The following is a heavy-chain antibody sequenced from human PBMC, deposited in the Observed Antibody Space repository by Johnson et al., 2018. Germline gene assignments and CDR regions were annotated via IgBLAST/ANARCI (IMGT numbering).Heavy chain of an antibody. V-gene: IGHV3-30-3*01. J-gene: IGHJ2*01. CDR3: SREQLGDSQPYWYFDL. CDR2: ISSDGSNK. CDR1: EFTFSSYA. Sequence: QVQLVESGGGVVQPGRSLRLSCAASEFTFSSYAMHWVRQAPGKGLEWVAGISSDGSNKYYADSVTGRFTIPRDHSKNPLYLQMNRLRAEDTAVYNCSREQLGDSQPYWYFDLWGRGTLVTVSS. D-gene: IGHD2-21*01.